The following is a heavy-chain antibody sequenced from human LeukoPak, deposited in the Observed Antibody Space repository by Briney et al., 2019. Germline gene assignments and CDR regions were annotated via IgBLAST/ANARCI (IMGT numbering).Heavy chain of an antibody. CDR1: GFTFSSYE. D-gene: IGHD3-22*01. V-gene: IGHV3-48*03. CDR2: ISSGGDTI. Sequence: PGGSLRLSCAASGFTFSSYEMNWVRQAPGKGLEWVSYISSGGDTIYYADSVKGRFAISRDNTKNSLYLQMNSLRAEDTAVYYCARDGGTRLKYSFGYGDYWGQGTLVTVSS. CDR3: ARDGGTRLKYSFGYGDY. J-gene: IGHJ4*02.